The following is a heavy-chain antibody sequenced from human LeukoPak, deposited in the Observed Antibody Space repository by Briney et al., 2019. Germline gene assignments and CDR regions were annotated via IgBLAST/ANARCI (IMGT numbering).Heavy chain of an antibody. Sequence: ASVKVSCKASGGTFSSYAISWVRQAPGQGLEWMGWISAYNGNTNYAQKLQGRVTMTTDTSTSTAYMELRSLRSDDTAVYYCARGDDYYGSGSWGQGTLVTVSS. CDR2: ISAYNGNT. J-gene: IGHJ4*02. D-gene: IGHD3-10*01. V-gene: IGHV1-18*01. CDR3: ARGDDYYGSGS. CDR1: GGTFSSYA.